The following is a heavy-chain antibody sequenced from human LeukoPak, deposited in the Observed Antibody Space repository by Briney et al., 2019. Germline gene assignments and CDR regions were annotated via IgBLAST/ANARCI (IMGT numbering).Heavy chain of an antibody. CDR1: GYSISSGCY. D-gene: IGHD4-17*01. CDR2: IYHSGST. V-gene: IGHV4-38-2*01. CDR3: ARGLGYGDYNTKNDAFDI. Sequence: SETLSLTCAVSGYSISSGCYWGWIRQPPGKGLEWFGSIYHSGSTYYNPSLKSRVTISVDTSKNQFSLKLSSVTAADTAVYYCARGLGYGDYNTKNDAFDIWGQGTMVTVSS. J-gene: IGHJ3*02.